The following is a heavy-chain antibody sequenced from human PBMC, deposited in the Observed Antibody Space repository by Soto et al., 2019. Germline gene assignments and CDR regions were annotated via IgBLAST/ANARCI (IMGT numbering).Heavy chain of an antibody. V-gene: IGHV3-33*01. D-gene: IGHD2-21*02. J-gene: IGHJ3*02. CDR1: GFTFSSYG. CDR3: ARDSTPDELAYCGGDCYVDAFDI. CDR2: IWYDGSNK. Sequence: PGGSLRLSCAASGFTFSSYGMHWVRQAPGKGLEWVAVIWYDGSNKYYADSVKGRFTISRDNSKNTLYLQMNSLRAEDTAVYYCARDSTPDELAYCGGDCYVDAFDIWGQGTMVTVS.